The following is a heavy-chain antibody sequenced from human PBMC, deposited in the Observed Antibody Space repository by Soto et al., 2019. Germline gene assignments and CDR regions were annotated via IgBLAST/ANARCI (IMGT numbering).Heavy chain of an antibody. CDR3: ARNGRIYYYYMDV. Sequence: SETLSLTCTVSGGSISSYYWSWIRQPPGKGLEWIGYIYYSGSTNYNPSLKSRVTISVDTSKNQFSLKLSSVTAADTAVYYCARNGRIYYYYMDVWGKGTTVTVSS. D-gene: IGHD1-1*01. CDR2: IYYSGST. J-gene: IGHJ6*03. CDR1: GGSISSYY. V-gene: IGHV4-59*08.